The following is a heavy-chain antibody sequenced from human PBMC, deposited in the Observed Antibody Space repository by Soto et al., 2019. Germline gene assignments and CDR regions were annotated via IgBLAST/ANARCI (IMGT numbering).Heavy chain of an antibody. D-gene: IGHD6-6*01. CDR3: ARGSSPHYGMDV. J-gene: IGHJ6*02. Sequence: QVQLQESGPGLVKPSQTLSLTCTVFGGSISSGYYWSWIRQHPGKGLEWIGYIYYSGNTYYNPSLKSRVSISMDTSKNQFSLKLSSVTAADTAVYFCARGSSPHYGMDVWGQGTTVTVSS. V-gene: IGHV4-31*03. CDR2: IYYSGNT. CDR1: GGSISSGYY.